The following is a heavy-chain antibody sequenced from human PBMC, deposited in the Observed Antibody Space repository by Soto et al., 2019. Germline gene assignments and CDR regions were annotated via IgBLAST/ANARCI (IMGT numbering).Heavy chain of an antibody. Sequence: QVQLQQSGPGLVKPSQTLSLTCAISGDSVSSNSAAWNWIRQSPSRGLEWLGRTYYRSKWYNDYTLCVKSRIPINPDISKNQCSLQQNTVTPEDTGVYYCAREDGTVGSRRGGFDPWGQGTLVTVST. CDR1: GDSVSSNSAA. J-gene: IGHJ5*02. CDR3: AREDGTVGSRRGGFDP. D-gene: IGHD4-17*01. CDR2: TYYRSKWYN. V-gene: IGHV6-1*01.